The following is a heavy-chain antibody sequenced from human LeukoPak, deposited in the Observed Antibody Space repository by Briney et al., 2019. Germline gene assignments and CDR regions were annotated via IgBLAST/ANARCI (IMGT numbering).Heavy chain of an antibody. V-gene: IGHV3-21*01. CDR1: GFTFSSYS. D-gene: IGHD3-22*01. Sequence: PGGSLRLSCAASGFTFSSYSMNWVRQAPGKGLEWVSSISSSSSYIYYADSVKGRFTISRDNAKNSLYLQMNSLRAEDTAVYYCARGASNYYDSSGYYYGESEFDYWGQGTLVTVSS. CDR2: ISSSSSYI. CDR3: ARGASNYYDSSGYYYGESEFDY. J-gene: IGHJ4*02.